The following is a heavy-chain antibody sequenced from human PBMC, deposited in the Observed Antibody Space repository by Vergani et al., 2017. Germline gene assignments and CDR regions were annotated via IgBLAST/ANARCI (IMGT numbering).Heavy chain of an antibody. V-gene: IGHV4-34*01. CDR2: INHRGTI. CDR1: GGSLSGFY. J-gene: IGHJ3*01. D-gene: IGHD1-26*01. Sequence: QVQLQQWGPGLLKPSETLSLIRAVYGGSLSGFYWSWIRLAPGKGLEWIGEINHRGTINYNPTLKSPFNVSIDTSRDHFSLKLRSVSAADTAVYFCVRRAERWETLLRDDFDVWGQGTFVTVSP. CDR3: VRRAERWETLLRDDFDV.